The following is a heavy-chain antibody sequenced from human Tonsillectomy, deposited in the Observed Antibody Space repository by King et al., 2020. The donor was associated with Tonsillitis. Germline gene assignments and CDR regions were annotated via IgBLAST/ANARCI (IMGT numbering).Heavy chain of an antibody. CDR1: GYSFSSYW. D-gene: IGHD6-19*01. CDR2: IYPSDSDT. V-gene: IGHV5-51*01. Sequence: VQLVESGAEVKKPGESLKISCKGSGYSFSSYWIGWVRQTPGRGLEWMGIIYPSDSDTRYSPSFQGQVTILADKSISTAYLQWSSLKASDTAMYYCARLLYRGGWYLVYWGQGTLVTVPP. CDR3: ARLLYRGGWYLVY. J-gene: IGHJ4*02.